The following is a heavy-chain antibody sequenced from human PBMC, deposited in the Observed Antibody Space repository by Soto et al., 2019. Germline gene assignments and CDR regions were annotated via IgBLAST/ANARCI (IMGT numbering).Heavy chain of an antibody. V-gene: IGHV3-9*01. D-gene: IGHD6-19*01. Sequence: SLRLSCAASGFTFDDFAMHWVRQAPGKGLEWVSGISWNSGSIGYADSVKGRFTISRDNSKNTLYVQMNSLRVEDTAVYYCARGGRGWYTDFQHWGQGALVTVSS. CDR1: GFTFDDFA. J-gene: IGHJ1*01. CDR2: ISWNSGSI. CDR3: ARGGRGWYTDFQH.